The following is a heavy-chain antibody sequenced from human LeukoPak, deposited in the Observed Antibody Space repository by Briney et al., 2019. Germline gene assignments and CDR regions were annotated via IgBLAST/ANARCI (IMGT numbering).Heavy chain of an antibody. CDR1: GGTFSNYA. D-gene: IGHD2-2*01. V-gene: IGHV1-69*13. J-gene: IGHJ5*02. CDR2: IIPIFGTA. CDR3: ARALVVPAAVQPNWFDP. Sequence: SVKVSCKASGGTFSNYAISWVRQAPGQGLEWMGGIIPIFGTANYAQKFQGRVTITADESTSTAYMELSSLRSEDTAVYYCARALVVPAAVQPNWFDPWGQGTLVTVSS.